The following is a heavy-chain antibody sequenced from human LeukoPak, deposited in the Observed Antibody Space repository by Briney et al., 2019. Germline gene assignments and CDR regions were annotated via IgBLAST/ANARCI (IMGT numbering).Heavy chain of an antibody. CDR1: GGSISSYY. D-gene: IGHD3-22*01. CDR3: ARAYYYDSSGYYSKYWYFDL. J-gene: IGHJ2*01. Sequence: PSEALSLTCNVSGGSISSYYWSWIRQPPGKGLEWIGYIYYSGSTNYNPSLKSRVTISGDTSKNQFSLKLSSVTAADTAVYYCARAYYYDSSGYYSKYWYFDLWGRGTLVTVSS. CDR2: IYYSGST. V-gene: IGHV4-59*01.